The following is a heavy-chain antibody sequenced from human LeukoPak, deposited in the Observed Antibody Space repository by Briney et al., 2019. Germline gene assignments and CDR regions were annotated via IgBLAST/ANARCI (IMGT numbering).Heavy chain of an antibody. CDR2: ISGSGGST. Sequence: PGGSLRLSCATSGFTFSSYAMNWVRQAPGKGLEWVSAISGSGGSTYYADSVKGRFTISRDNSKNTLYLQMNSLRAEDTAVYYCAKDLGSSYNFDYWGQGTLVTVSS. J-gene: IGHJ4*02. D-gene: IGHD1-26*01. V-gene: IGHV3-23*01. CDR1: GFTFSSYA. CDR3: AKDLGSSYNFDY.